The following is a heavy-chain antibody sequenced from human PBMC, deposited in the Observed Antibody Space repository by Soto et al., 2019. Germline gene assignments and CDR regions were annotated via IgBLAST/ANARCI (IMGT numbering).Heavy chain of an antibody. Sequence: ASVKVSCKASGYTFTIYGISWVRQAPGQGLEWMGWISAYNGNTNYAQKLQGRVTMTTDTSTSTAYMELRSLRSDDTAVYYCARVAESAAGPPSDYWGQGTLVTVSS. V-gene: IGHV1-18*01. CDR2: ISAYNGNT. CDR1: GYTFTIYG. CDR3: ARVAESAAGPPSDY. D-gene: IGHD6-13*01. J-gene: IGHJ4*02.